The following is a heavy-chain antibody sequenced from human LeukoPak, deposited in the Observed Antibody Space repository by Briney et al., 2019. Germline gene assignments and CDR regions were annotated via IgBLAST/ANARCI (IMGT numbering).Heavy chain of an antibody. CDR3: ARSSRSGYSSSWDY. CDR2: ISSNGGST. D-gene: IGHD6-13*01. Sequence: AGSLSLSCAASGLTFSSYAMHWVRQAPGKGMEYVSAISSNGGSTYYANSVKGRFTISRDNSKNTLYLQMGSLRAEDMAVYYCARSSRSGYSSSWDYWGQGTLVTVSS. V-gene: IGHV3-64*01. J-gene: IGHJ4*02. CDR1: GLTFSSYA.